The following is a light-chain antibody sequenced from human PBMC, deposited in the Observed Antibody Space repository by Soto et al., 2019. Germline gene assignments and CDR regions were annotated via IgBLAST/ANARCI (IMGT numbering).Light chain of an antibody. CDR1: QSVSRY. V-gene: IGKV3-11*01. CDR3: QQRGNWPS. Sequence: LTQSPSSLSLSPGQRATLSCRASQSVSRYLAWYQQKPGQAPRLLIYDASNRATGIPARFSGSGSGTDFTLTISSLEPEDFAVYYCQQRGNWPSFGGGTKVEIK. J-gene: IGKJ4*01. CDR2: DAS.